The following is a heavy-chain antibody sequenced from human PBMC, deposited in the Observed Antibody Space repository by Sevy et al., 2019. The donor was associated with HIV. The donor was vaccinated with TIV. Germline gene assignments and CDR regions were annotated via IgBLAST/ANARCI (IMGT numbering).Heavy chain of an antibody. CDR1: GGSISGSTYY. CDR2: LYYGGST. Sequence: SETLSLTCSVSGGSISGSTYYWGWIRQSLGKGLEWIGSLYYGGSTYSNPSLKSRVTTSVDASKNQFSLKLNSVTAADTAMYYCVRHLTNYLYWYFDLWGRSALVTVSS. V-gene: IGHV4-39*01. D-gene: IGHD2-8*01. J-gene: IGHJ2*01. CDR3: VRHLTNYLYWYFDL.